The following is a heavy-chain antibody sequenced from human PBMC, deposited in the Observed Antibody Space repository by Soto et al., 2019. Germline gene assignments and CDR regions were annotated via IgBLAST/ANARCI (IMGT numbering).Heavy chain of an antibody. V-gene: IGHV1-18*01. J-gene: IGHJ6*02. CDR3: ARGGYYDSSGSRNYYYYGMNV. CDR1: GYTFTSYG. CDR2: ISAYDGNT. Sequence: ASVKVSCKASGYTFTSYGINWVRQAPGQGLEWLGWISAYDGNTNYAQILQGRVSMTTDTSTNTAYMEVRGLRSDDTAVYYCARGGYYDSSGSRNYYYYGMNVWGQGTTVTVSS. D-gene: IGHD3-22*01.